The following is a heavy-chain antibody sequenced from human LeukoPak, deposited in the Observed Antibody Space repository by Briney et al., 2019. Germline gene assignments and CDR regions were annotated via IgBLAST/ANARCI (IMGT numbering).Heavy chain of an antibody. J-gene: IGHJ5*02. Sequence: SVKVSCKASGYTFTSYGISWVRQAPGQGLEWMGRVIPLLNIPHYAQKFQDRVTITAETSSNTSYLELRSLTSDDTAVYYCARAPHYSASSGYNWFHPWGQGSLVTVSS. CDR1: GYTFTSYG. D-gene: IGHD3-22*01. V-gene: IGHV1-69*04. CDR2: VIPLLNIP. CDR3: ARAPHYSASSGYNWFHP.